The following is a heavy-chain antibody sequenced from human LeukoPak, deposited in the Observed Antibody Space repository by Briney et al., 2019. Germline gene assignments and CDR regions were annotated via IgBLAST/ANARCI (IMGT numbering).Heavy chain of an antibody. CDR3: ARTRSWNQFDY. CDR2: INPNSGGT. Sequence: VASVKASCKASGYTFTGYHMHWVRQAPGQGLEWMGWINPNSGGTNYAQKFQGRVTMTRDTSISTAYMELSRLRSDDTAVYYCARTRSWNQFDYWGQGTLVTVSS. D-gene: IGHD6-13*01. J-gene: IGHJ4*02. V-gene: IGHV1-2*02. CDR1: GYTFTGYH.